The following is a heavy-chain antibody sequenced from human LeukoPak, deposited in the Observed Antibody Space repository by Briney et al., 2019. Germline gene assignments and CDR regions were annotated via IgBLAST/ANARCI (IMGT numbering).Heavy chain of an antibody. CDR1: GFTSSSYS. Sequence: GGSLRLSCAASGFTSSSYSMNWVRQAPGKGLGWVSYIYRSSSTIYYADSVKGRFTISRDNARNSLYLQMNSLRAEDTAVYYCATSGGGEYSFDDWGQGTLVTVSS. CDR3: ATSGGGEYSFDD. CDR2: IYRSSSTI. J-gene: IGHJ4*02. V-gene: IGHV3-48*04. D-gene: IGHD3-16*01.